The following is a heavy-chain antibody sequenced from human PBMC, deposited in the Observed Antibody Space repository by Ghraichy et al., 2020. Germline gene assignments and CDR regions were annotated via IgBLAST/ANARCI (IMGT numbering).Heavy chain of an antibody. Sequence: SETLSLTCAVYGGSFSGYYWSWIRQPPGKGLEWIGEINHSGSTNYNPSLKSRVTISVDTSKNQFSLKLSSVTAADTAVYYCARDRPLLTYYYDSSGPRAFDIWGQGTMVTVSS. J-gene: IGHJ3*02. CDR2: INHSGST. V-gene: IGHV4-34*01. CDR1: GGSFSGYY. D-gene: IGHD3-22*01. CDR3: ARDRPLLTYYYDSSGPRAFDI.